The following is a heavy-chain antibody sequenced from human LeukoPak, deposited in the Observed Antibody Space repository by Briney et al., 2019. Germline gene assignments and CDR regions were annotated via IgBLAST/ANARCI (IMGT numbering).Heavy chain of an antibody. D-gene: IGHD2-15*01. CDR3: ARNLGYCSGENCYYFAP. CDR2: INGDGDII. CDR1: GFTFSNYA. V-gene: IGHV3-48*03. J-gene: IGHJ5*02. Sequence: PGGSLRLSCAASGFTFSNYAMNWVRQAPGKGLEWVSYINGDGDIIYYADSVKGRFTISRDNAKNSLYLQMNSLRAEDTALYYCARNLGYCSGENCYYFAPWGQGTLVTVSS.